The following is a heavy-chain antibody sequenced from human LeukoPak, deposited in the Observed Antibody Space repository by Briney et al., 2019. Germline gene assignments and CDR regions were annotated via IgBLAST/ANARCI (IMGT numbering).Heavy chain of an antibody. CDR1: GGTFSSYV. Sequence: GASVKVSGKASGGTFSSYVISWVRQAPGQGLEWMGGIIPIFGTANYAQKFQGRVTITADKSTSTAYMELSSLRSEDTAVYYCARDPSKWELNFDYWGQGTLVTVSS. CDR3: ARDPSKWELNFDY. J-gene: IGHJ4*02. D-gene: IGHD1-26*01. V-gene: IGHV1-69*06. CDR2: IIPIFGTA.